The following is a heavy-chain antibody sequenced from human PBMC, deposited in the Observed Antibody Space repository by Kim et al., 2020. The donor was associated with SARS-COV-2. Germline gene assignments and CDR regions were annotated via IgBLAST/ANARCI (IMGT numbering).Heavy chain of an antibody. Sequence: GGSLRLSCAASGFTFSSYGMHWVRQAPGKGLEWVAVIWYDGSNKYYADSVKGRFTISRDNSKNTLYLQMNSLRAEDTAVYYCARAPDYEALYYFDYWGQGTLVTVSS. V-gene: IGHV3-33*01. J-gene: IGHJ4*02. CDR1: GFTFSSYG. D-gene: IGHD4-17*01. CDR2: IWYDGSNK. CDR3: ARAPDYEALYYFDY.